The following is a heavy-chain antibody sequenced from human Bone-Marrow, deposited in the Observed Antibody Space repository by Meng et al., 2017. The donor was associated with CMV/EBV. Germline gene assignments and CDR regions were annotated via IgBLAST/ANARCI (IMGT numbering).Heavy chain of an antibody. CDR2: ISSSSSYI. D-gene: IGHD6-6*01. Sequence: GSLKISCAASGFTFSSYSMNWVRQAPGKGLEWVSSISSSSSYIYYADSVKGRFTISRDNAKNSLYLQMNSLRAEDTAVYYCARGYSSSSFDYWGQGTLVTVSS. CDR3: ARGYSSSSFDY. V-gene: IGHV3-21*01. J-gene: IGHJ4*02. CDR1: GFTFSSYS.